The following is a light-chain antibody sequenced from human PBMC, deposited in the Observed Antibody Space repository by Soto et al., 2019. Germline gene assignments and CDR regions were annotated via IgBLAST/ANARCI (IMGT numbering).Light chain of an antibody. V-gene: IGLV1-44*01. J-gene: IGLJ3*02. CDR3: AAWDDNLRGVV. CDR1: SSNIGRNT. Sequence: QSGLTQPPSASXXPGQRIIISCSGSSSNIGRNTVNWYQHLPGRAPKVLIYRNSHRPSGVPDRFSGSQSGSSASLAISGLQSEDEADYYCAAWDDNLRGVVFGGGTQLTVL. CDR2: RNS.